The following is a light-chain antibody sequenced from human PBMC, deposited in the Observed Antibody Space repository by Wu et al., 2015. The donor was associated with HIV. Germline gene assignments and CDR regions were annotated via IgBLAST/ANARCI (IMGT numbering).Light chain of an antibody. CDR1: QSVRSY. V-gene: IGKV3-20*01. CDR3: QHYGASPPT. J-gene: IGKJ1*01. CDR2: GAS. Sequence: EIVLTQSPGTLSLFPGGRATLSCRASQSVRSYLAWYQHKPGQAPRLLIYGASSRAPGIPERFSGSGSGTDFSLTVSRLEPEDFAVYYCQHYGASPPTFGQGTKVEVK.